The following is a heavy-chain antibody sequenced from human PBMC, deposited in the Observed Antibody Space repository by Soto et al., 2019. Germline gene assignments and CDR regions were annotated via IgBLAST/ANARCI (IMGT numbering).Heavy chain of an antibody. CDR2: IYCSGST. CDR3: AGTRNSYDYIWGSYLYFDY. CDR1: GGSISSYY. Sequence: SETLSLTCTVSGGSISSYYWSWIRQPPGKGLEWIGYIYCSGSTNYNPSLKSRVTISVDTSKNQFSLKLSSVTAADTAVYYCAGTRNSYDYIWGSYLYFDYWGQGTLVTVSS. J-gene: IGHJ4*02. V-gene: IGHV4-59*08. D-gene: IGHD3-16*02.